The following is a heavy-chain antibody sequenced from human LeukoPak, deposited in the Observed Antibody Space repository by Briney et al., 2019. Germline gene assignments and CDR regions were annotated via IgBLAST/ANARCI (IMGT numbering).Heavy chain of an antibody. J-gene: IGHJ4*02. V-gene: IGHV3-53*01. D-gene: IGHD1-26*01. CDR1: GFTVSGDY. CDR2: IYSGGAT. Sequence: GGSLRLSCAVSGFTVSGDYMSWVRQAPGKGLEWVSVIYSGGATYYADSVKGRFTISRDNSKNTLYLQMNSLRAEDTAIYYCVKDGGRRDDYWGQGTLVTVSS. CDR3: VKDGGRRDDY.